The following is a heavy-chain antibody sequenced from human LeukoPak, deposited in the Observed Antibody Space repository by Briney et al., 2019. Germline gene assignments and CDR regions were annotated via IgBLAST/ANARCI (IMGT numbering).Heavy chain of an antibody. CDR3: ARDLQQLVSNWFDP. J-gene: IGHJ5*02. CDR2: IYTSGST. V-gene: IGHV4-38-2*02. D-gene: IGHD6-13*01. CDR1: GYSISGGYY. Sequence: SETLSLTCAVSGYSISGGYYWAWIRQPPGKGLEWIGRIYTSGSTNYNPSLKSRVTMSVDTSKNQFSLKLSSVTAADTAVYYCARDLQQLVSNWFDPWGQGTLVTVSS.